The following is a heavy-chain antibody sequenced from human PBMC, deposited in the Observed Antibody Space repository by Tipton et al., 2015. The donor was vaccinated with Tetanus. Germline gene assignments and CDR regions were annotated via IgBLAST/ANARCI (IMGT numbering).Heavy chain of an antibody. CDR2: IYSTGRT. CDR3: AAQRSSEYF. V-gene: IGHV3-53*01. D-gene: IGHD1-14*01. J-gene: IGHJ4*02. Sequence: SLRLSCASSGFTFSGLYMNWIRQAPGRGLEWVSIIYSTGRTNYADSVKGRFTISRDISKNKVYLEMNSLRAEDTAVYYCAAQRSSEYFWGQGTLVTASS. CDR1: GFTFSGLY.